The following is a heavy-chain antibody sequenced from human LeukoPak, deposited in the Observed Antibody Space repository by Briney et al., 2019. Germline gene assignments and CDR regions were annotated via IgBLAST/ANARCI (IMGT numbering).Heavy chain of an antibody. D-gene: IGHD1-26*01. CDR2: ISKSGGDT. V-gene: IGHV3-11*05. CDR3: ARVRQSGSPLDY. Sequence: SLRLSCAASGFTFSDYYMIWIRQVPGKGLEWVSYISKSGGDTKYADSVKGRFTISRDNAKNSLYLQMNSLRADDTAIYYCARVRQSGSPLDYWGQGTLVTVSS. CDR1: GFTFSDYY. J-gene: IGHJ4*02.